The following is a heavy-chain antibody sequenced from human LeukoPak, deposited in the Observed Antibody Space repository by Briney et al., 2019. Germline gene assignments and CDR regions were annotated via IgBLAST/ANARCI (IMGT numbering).Heavy chain of an antibody. J-gene: IGHJ4*02. D-gene: IGHD6-19*01. Sequence: ASVKVSCKASGYTFTGYYMHWVRQAPGQGLEWMGWISAYNGNTNYAQKLQGRVTMTTDTSTSTAYMELRSLRSDDTAVYYCARVRVGGWYFDYWGQGNLVIVSS. CDR1: GYTFTGYY. V-gene: IGHV1-18*04. CDR3: ARVRVGGWYFDY. CDR2: ISAYNGNT.